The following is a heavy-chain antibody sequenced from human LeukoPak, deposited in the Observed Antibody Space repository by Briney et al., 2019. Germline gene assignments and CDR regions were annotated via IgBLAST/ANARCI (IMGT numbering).Heavy chain of an antibody. V-gene: IGHV1-8*01. D-gene: IGHD6-19*01. J-gene: IGHJ5*02. CDR3: ARGLGLAVAGNNWFDP. Sequence: ASVKVSCKASGFTFSIYDINWVRQATGQGLEWMGWMSPNNGNTGYAQKFQGRVTMTRNTSICTAYMELSRLRSEDTAVYYCARGLGLAVAGNNWFDPWGQGTLVTVSS. CDR1: GFTFSIYD. CDR2: MSPNNGNT.